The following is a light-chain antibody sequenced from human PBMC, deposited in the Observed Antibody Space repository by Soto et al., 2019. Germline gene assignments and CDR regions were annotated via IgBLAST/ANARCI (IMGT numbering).Light chain of an antibody. CDR2: AAS. V-gene: IGKV3-20*01. Sequence: EIVLTQSPGTLSLSPGERATLSCRASQSVGSSYLAWYQQKPGQAPRFLIYAASSRATGIPDRFSGSGSGTDFTLTISRLEPEDFAVYYCQQYNNWPQTFGQGTKVDIK. J-gene: IGKJ1*01. CDR1: QSVGSSY. CDR3: QQYNNWPQT.